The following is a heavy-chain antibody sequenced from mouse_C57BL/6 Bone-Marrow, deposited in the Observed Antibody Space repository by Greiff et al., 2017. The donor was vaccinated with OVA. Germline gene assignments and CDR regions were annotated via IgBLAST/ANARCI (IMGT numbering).Heavy chain of an antibody. J-gene: IGHJ1*03. CDR1: GFTFSDYY. V-gene: IGHV5-12*01. D-gene: IGHD1-1*01. CDR2: ISNGGGST. CDR3: ARQGYYGSPSYWYFDV. Sequence: EVKVVESGGGLVQPGGSLKLSCAASGFTFSDYYMYWVRQTPEKRLEWVAYISNGGGSTYYPDTVKGRFTISRDNAKNTLYLQMSRLKSEDTAMYYCARQGYYGSPSYWYFDVWGTGTTVTVSS.